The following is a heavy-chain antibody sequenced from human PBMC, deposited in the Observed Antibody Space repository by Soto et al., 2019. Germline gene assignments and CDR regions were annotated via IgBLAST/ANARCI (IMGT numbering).Heavy chain of an antibody. V-gene: IGHV3-7*01. CDR3: ARELIVGPAEYFQD. CDR2: INDDGSEE. CDR1: GFTFKYDW. J-gene: IGHJ1*01. Sequence: GGSLRLSCVASGFTFKYDWLSWVRQSPGKGLEWVANINDDGSEEYYLDSVRGRFTISRDNAKNSLFLHMNSLTTEDTAVYFCARELIVGPAEYFQDWGQGTRVTVSS. D-gene: IGHD1-26*01.